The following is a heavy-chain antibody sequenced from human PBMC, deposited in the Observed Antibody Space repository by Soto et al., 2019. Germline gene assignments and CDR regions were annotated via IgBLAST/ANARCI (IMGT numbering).Heavy chain of an antibody. Sequence: GGSLRLSCAASGFTFSNFALTWVRQAPGKGLEWVSSIGSHISGGAGTTFYADSVKGRFTISRDNAKRSLYLQMMSLTAEDTAMYYCVRGGGGCLLYPWGQGTMVTVSS. CDR2: IGSHISGGAGTT. D-gene: IGHD2-8*02. J-gene: IGHJ5*02. CDR1: GFTFSNFA. CDR3: VRGGGGCLLYP. V-gene: IGHV3-23*01.